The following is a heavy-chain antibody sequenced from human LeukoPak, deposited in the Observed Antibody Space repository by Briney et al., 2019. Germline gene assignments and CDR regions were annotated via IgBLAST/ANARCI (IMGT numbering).Heavy chain of an antibody. V-gene: IGHV3-23*01. CDR1: GFTFSSYA. Sequence: GGSLRLSCAASGFTFSSYAMSWVRQAPGKGLEWVSAISGSGGSTYYADSVEGRFTISRDNSKNTLYLQMNSLRAEDTAVYYCAKDIGVVIKSLFDYWGQGTLVTVSS. CDR3: AKDIGVVIKSLFDY. D-gene: IGHD3-3*01. CDR2: ISGSGGST. J-gene: IGHJ4*02.